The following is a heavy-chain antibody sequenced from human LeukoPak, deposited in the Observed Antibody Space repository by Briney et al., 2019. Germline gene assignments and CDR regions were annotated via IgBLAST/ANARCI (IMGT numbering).Heavy chain of an antibody. J-gene: IGHJ4*02. Sequence: ASVKVSCTASGYTFTGYYMHWERQAPGQGLEWMGWINPNSGGTNYAQKFQGWVTMTRDTSISTAYMELSRLRSDDTAVYYCARGSVGARSNYVGARHYYFDYWGQGTLVTVSS. D-gene: IGHD4-11*01. CDR3: ARGSVGARSNYVGARHYYFDY. V-gene: IGHV1-2*04. CDR2: INPNSGGT. CDR1: GYTFTGYY.